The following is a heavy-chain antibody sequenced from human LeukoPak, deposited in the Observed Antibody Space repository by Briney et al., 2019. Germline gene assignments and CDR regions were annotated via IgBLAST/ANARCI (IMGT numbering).Heavy chain of an antibody. D-gene: IGHD3-22*01. Sequence: GGSLRLSCAASGFTLDDYAMHWVRQAPGKGLEWGAGISWNSGSIGYANSVKGRFTISRDNAKNSLYLQMNSLRAEDMALYYCAKDNRYDSSGYYYWYFDLWGRGTLVTVSS. V-gene: IGHV3-9*03. J-gene: IGHJ2*01. CDR2: ISWNSGSI. CDR1: GFTLDDYA. CDR3: AKDNRYDSSGYYYWYFDL.